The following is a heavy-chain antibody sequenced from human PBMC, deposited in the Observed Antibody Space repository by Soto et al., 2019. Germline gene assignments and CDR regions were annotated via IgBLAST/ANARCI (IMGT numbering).Heavy chain of an antibody. D-gene: IGHD5-12*01. Sequence: GGSLRLSCAASGFTFSSYGIHWVRQAPGKGLEWVAVISYDISKKYYADSVQGRFTVSRDNSKNALYLQMNSLRVEDTAVYYCAKGVVEMATISDDAFDIWGQGTMFTVSS. CDR1: GFTFSSYG. V-gene: IGHV3-30*18. J-gene: IGHJ3*02. CDR2: ISYDISKK. CDR3: AKGVVEMATISDDAFDI.